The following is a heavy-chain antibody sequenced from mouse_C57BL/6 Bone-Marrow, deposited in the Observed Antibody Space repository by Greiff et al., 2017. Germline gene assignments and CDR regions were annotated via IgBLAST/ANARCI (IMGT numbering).Heavy chain of an antibody. J-gene: IGHJ2*01. CDR2: INPSSGYT. CDR3: ARDGSRNFGY. CDR1: GYTFTSYW. D-gene: IGHD1-1*01. V-gene: IGHV1-7*01. Sequence: QVQLKQSGAELAKPGASVKLSCKASGYTFTSYWMHWVKQRPGQGLEWIGYINPSSGYTKYNQKFKDKATLTADTSSSTAYMQLSSLTYEDSAVYYCARDGSRNFGYWGQGTTLTVSS.